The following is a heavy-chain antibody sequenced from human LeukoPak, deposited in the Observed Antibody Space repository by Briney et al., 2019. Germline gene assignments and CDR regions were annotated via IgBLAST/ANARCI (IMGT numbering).Heavy chain of an antibody. Sequence: SETLSLTCTVSGGSISSGGYYWSWIRQHPGKGLEWIGYIYYSGSTYYNPSLKSRVTISVDTSKNQFSLKLSSVTAADTAVYYCARESSTTVTTGRSVDYWGQGTLVTVSS. V-gene: IGHV4-31*03. D-gene: IGHD4-17*01. CDR2: IYYSGST. J-gene: IGHJ4*02. CDR3: ARESSTTVTTGRSVDY. CDR1: GGSISSGGYY.